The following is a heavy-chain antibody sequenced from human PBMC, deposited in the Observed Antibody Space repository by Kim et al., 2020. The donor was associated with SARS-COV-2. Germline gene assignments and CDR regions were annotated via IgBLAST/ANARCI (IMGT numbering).Heavy chain of an antibody. CDR1: GFTFSSYA. D-gene: IGHD1-7*01. CDR3: ARDGLLGNWNYGYYYYYGMDV. CDR2: ISYDGSNK. J-gene: IGHJ6*02. Sequence: GGSLRLSCAASGFTFSSYAMHWVRQAPGKGLEWVAVISYDGSNKYYADSVKGRFTISRDNSKNTLYLQMNSLRAEDTAVYYCARDGLLGNWNYGYYYYYGMDVWGQGTTVTVSS. V-gene: IGHV3-30-3*01.